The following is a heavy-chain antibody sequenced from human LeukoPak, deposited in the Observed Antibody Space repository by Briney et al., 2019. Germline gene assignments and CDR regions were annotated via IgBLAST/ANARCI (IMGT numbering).Heavy chain of an antibody. Sequence: PGRSLRLSCTASGFTFGDYAMSWFRQAPGKGLEWVGFIRSKAYGGTTEYAASVKGRFTISRDDSKSIAYLQMNSLKTEDTAVYYCTREGDYYDSSGLGSATYFDYWGQGTLVTVSS. D-gene: IGHD3-22*01. CDR2: IRSKAYGGTT. CDR1: GFTFGDYA. V-gene: IGHV3-49*03. J-gene: IGHJ4*02. CDR3: TREGDYYDSSGLGSATYFDY.